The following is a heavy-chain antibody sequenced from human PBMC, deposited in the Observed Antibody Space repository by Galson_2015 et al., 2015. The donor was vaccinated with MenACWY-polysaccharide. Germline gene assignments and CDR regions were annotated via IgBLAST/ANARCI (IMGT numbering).Heavy chain of an antibody. CDR2: IHPNSGGT. CDR3: GGGGYGTGSGSY. Sequence: SVKVSCKASGYTFSGYHIHWVRQAPGQGLEWMGWIHPNSGGTTFAQKFQGRVTMTRDTSVSTVYMELNSLRSDDTAAYHCGGGGYGTGSGSYWGQGTLVTVSS. V-gene: IGHV1-2*02. D-gene: IGHD3-10*01. CDR1: GYTFSGYH. J-gene: IGHJ4*02.